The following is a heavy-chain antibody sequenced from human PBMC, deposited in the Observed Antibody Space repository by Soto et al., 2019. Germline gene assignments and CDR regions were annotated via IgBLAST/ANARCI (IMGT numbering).Heavy chain of an antibody. J-gene: IGHJ3*02. Sequence: QVQLVQSGAEVKKPGASVKVSCKASGYTFTSYAMHWVRQAPGQRLEWMGWINAGNGNTKYSQKFQGRVTITRDTSASTADMELSSLRSKDRAVYYCARDLEVVVAATPSRAFDIWGQGTMVTVSS. D-gene: IGHD2-15*01. CDR2: INAGNGNT. CDR3: ARDLEVVVAATPSRAFDI. V-gene: IGHV1-3*01. CDR1: GYTFTSYA.